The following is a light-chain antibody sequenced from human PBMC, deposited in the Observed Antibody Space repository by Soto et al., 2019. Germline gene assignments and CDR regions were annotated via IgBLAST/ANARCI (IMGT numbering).Light chain of an antibody. J-gene: IGKJ1*01. CDR3: QQSYSTLWT. Sequence: DIQMTQSPSSLSASVVDRVTITCRASQSISSYLNWYQQKPGKAPKLLIYAASSLQSGVPSRFSGSGSGTDFTLTIISLQPEDLATYYCQQSYSTLWTFGQGTTVEIK. V-gene: IGKV1-39*01. CDR2: AAS. CDR1: QSISSY.